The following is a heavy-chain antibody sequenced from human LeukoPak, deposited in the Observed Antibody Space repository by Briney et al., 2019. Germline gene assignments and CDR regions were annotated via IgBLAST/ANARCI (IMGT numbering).Heavy chain of an antibody. CDR3: ARSPYGGYGDN. CDR2: INSDGGST. D-gene: IGHD4-17*01. V-gene: IGHV3-74*01. CDR1: GFTFSSYW. Sequence: GGSLRLSCAASGFTFSSYWMHWVRQPREKGLVWVSRINSDGGSTTYADSVKGRFTISRDNARNTLYLQMNSLRAEDTAVYYCARSPYGGYGDNWGQGTLVTVSS. J-gene: IGHJ4*02.